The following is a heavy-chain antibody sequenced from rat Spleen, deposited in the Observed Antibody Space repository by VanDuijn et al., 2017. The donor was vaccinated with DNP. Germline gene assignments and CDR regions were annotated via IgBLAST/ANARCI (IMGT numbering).Heavy chain of an antibody. D-gene: IGHD1-11*01. CDR2: ISYDGRNT. CDR3: ARGGRSYFDY. V-gene: IGHV5-22*01. CDR1: GFTFSDYY. Sequence: EVQLVESGGGLVQPGRSLKLSCAASGFTFSDYYMAWVRQAPTKGLEWVAYISYDGRNTYYGDSVKGRFTISRDNAKNTLYLQMNSLRSEDTATYYCARGGRSYFDYWGQGVMVTVSS. J-gene: IGHJ2*01.